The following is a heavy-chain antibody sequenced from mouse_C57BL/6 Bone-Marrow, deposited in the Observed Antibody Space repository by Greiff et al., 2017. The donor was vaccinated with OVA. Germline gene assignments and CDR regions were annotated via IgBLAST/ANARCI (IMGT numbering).Heavy chain of an antibody. V-gene: IGHV1-69*01. J-gene: IGHJ1*03. CDR1: GYTFTSYW. CDR3: ARYLRLWELWYFDV. CDR2: IDPSDSYT. D-gene: IGHD4-1*01. Sequence: QVQLQQPGAELVMPGASVKLSCKASGYTFTSYWMHWVKQRPGQGLEWIGEIDPSDSYTNYNQKFKGKSTLTVDKSSSTAYMQLSSLTSEDSAVDYCARYLRLWELWYFDVWGTGTTVTVSS.